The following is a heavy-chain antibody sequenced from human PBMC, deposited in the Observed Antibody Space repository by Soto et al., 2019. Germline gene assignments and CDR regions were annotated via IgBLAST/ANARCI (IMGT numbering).Heavy chain of an antibody. CDR1: GGSISSSSYY. Sequence: QLQLQESGPGLVKPSETLSLTCTVSGGSISSSSYYWGWIRQPPGKGLEWIGSIYYSGSTYYNPSLKSRVTISVDTSKNQFSLKLSSVTAADTAVYYCARHEPRGSGWSFPLYYSDYWGQGTLVTVSS. CDR2: IYYSGST. CDR3: ARHEPRGSGWSFPLYYSDY. J-gene: IGHJ4*02. D-gene: IGHD6-19*01. V-gene: IGHV4-39*01.